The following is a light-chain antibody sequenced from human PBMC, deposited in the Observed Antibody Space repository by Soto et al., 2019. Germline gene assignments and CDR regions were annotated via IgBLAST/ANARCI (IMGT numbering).Light chain of an antibody. CDR3: QPSSSSLLT. Sequence: DIQQKKTPSYLSASVGDRVTITCRASQTISSYLNWYQQKPGKAPKLLIYTASRLQSGVPSRFSGTESGTDFTLTISSLQPEDFGIYYCQPSSSSLLTLGG. J-gene: IGKJ4*01. V-gene: IGKV1-39*01. CDR2: TAS. CDR1: QTISSY.